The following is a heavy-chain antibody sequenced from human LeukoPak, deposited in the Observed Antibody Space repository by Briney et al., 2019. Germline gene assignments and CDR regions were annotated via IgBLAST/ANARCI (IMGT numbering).Heavy chain of an antibody. J-gene: IGHJ4*02. D-gene: IGHD3-10*01. CDR3: ARLSAMVRGPEDIFYFEY. V-gene: IGHV1-8*01. CDR1: GYTFTSYD. Sequence: ASVKVSCKASGYTFTSYDINWVRQATGQGLEWMGWMNPNSGNTGYAQKFQGRVTMTRNTSISTAYMELSSLRSEDTAVYYCARLSAMVRGPEDIFYFEYWGLGTLVTVSS. CDR2: MNPNSGNT.